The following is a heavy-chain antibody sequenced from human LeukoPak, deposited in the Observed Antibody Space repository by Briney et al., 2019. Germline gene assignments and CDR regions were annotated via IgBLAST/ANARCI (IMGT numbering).Heavy chain of an antibody. CDR3: VRMYILASYYGLDV. J-gene: IGHJ6*04. Sequence: GGSLRLSCEVSGFIFSSHSMNWVRQAPGKGLEWVSSISGSSSYIHYADSVKGRFTISRDNAKNSLYLQMSSLRVEDTAVYYCVRMYILASYYGLDVWGEGTTVTVSS. D-gene: IGHD3-9*01. CDR2: ISGSSSYI. V-gene: IGHV3-21*01. CDR1: GFIFSSHS.